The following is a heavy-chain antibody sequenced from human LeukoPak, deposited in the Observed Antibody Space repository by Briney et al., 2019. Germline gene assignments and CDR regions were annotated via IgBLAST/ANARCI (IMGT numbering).Heavy chain of an antibody. V-gene: IGHV3-23*01. CDR2: ISASGSLT. D-gene: IGHD3-10*01. CDR3: AKGWFGETLHGPHDY. CDR1: EFTFSTYA. Sequence: GGSLRLSCAASEFTFSTYAMSWVRQAPGKGLEWVSSISASGSLTYYADSVKGRFTISRDNSKSILFLQMNSLTVEDTAVYYWAKGWFGETLHGPHDYWGQGTLVTVSS. J-gene: IGHJ4*02.